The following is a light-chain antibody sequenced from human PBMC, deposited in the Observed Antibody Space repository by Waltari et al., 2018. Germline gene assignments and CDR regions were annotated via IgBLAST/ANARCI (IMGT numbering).Light chain of an antibody. CDR1: HIGRQA. CDR2: YLS. V-gene: IGLV3-21*04. CDR3: QVWDRHSHHQV. Sequence: SYVLTQSPSVSLAPGETATISCGGDHIGRQAVNWSQQRPGQAPVVFFPYLSDRPPGIPERFSGSVSGNTATLTITRVEAGDEADYFCQVWDRHSHHQVFGGGTKLAVL. J-gene: IGLJ2*01.